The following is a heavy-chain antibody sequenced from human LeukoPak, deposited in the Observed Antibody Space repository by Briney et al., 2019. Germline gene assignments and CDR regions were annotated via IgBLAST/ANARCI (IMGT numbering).Heavy chain of an antibody. CDR2: IKPNSGGT. J-gene: IGHJ6*03. Sequence: WASVKVSCKASGYTFTGYYMHWVRQAPGQGLEWMGWIKPNSGGTNYAQKFQGRVTMTRDTSISTAYMELRRLRFDDTAVYYCATHRSAWSGYYGWGEGPTYYYMDVWGKGTTVTVSS. CDR1: GYTFTGYY. D-gene: IGHD3-3*01. V-gene: IGHV1-2*02. CDR3: ATHRSAWSGYYGWGEGPTYYYMDV.